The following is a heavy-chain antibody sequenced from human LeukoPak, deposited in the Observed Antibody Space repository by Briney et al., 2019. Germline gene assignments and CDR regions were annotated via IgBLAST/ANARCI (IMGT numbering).Heavy chain of an antibody. J-gene: IGHJ4*02. D-gene: IGHD2-2*01. CDR1: GYTFTSYY. Sequence: ASVKVSCKASGYTFTSYYMHWVRQAPGQGLEWMGIINPSGGSTSYAQKFQGRVTMTRDTSTSTVYMELSSLRSEDTAVYYCARGVCSSTSRGRCYFDYWGQGTLVTVSS. CDR3: ARGVCSSTSRGRCYFDY. V-gene: IGHV1-46*01. CDR2: INPSGGST.